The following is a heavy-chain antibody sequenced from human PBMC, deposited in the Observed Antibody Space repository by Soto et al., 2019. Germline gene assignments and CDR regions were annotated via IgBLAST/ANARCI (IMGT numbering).Heavy chain of an antibody. V-gene: IGHV4-4*07. CDR3: ARGGRDGFDI. J-gene: IGHJ3*02. CDR2: VYISGGT. CDR1: VGSFRTYF. Sequence: QVQLQESGPGLVKPSETLSLTCTVSVGSFRTYFGNWIRQSAGKGLEWIGRVYISGGTTYHPSLKSRVAMSVDTSNNQFSLKVTSVTAADTAVYYCARGGRDGFDIWGQGTMVTVSS.